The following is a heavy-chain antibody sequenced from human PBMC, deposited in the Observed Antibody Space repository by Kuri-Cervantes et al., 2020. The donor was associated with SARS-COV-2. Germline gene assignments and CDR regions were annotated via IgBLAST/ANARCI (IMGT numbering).Heavy chain of an antibody. J-gene: IGHJ3*01. CDR3: AREDSGTNDAFDF. D-gene: IGHD3-10*01. CDR2: IKQDGSEE. V-gene: IGHV3-7*03. Sequence: GESLKISCAASGFIFSGYCMTWVRQAPGKGLEWVANIKQDGSEEYYVDSVKGRFTTSRDNAKNSLYLQMNSLRAEDTAVYYCAREDSGTNDAFDFWGQGATVTVSS. CDR1: GFIFSGYC.